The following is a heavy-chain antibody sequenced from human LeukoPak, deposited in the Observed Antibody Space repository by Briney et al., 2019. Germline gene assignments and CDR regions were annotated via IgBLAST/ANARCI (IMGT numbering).Heavy chain of an antibody. CDR1: GFTVSSNY. Sequence: PGGSLRLSCAASGFTVSSNYMSWVRQAPGKGLEWVSVIYGDGTTYYADSVKGRFTISRDNSKNTLYLQMNSLRAEDTAVYYCARVLSGYIYGLVNDYWGQGTLVTVSS. CDR2: IYGDGTT. D-gene: IGHD5-18*01. CDR3: ARVLSGYIYGLVNDY. J-gene: IGHJ4*02. V-gene: IGHV3-66*01.